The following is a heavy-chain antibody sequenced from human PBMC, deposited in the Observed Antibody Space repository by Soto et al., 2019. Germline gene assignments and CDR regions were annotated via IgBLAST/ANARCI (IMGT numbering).Heavy chain of an antibody. CDR3: ARGGGGDIVVVPAAMYYFDY. D-gene: IGHD2-2*01. CDR1: GGSFSGYY. V-gene: IGHV4-34*01. J-gene: IGHJ4*02. CDR2: INHSGST. Sequence: PSETLSLTCAVYGGSFSGYYWSGIRQHPGKGLEWIGEINHSGSTNYNPSLKSRVTISVDTSKNQFSLRLSSVTAADTAVYYCARGGGGDIVVVPAAMYYFDYWGQGTLVTVSS.